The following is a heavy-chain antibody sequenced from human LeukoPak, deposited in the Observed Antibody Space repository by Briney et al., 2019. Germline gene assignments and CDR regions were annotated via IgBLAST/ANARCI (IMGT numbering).Heavy chain of an antibody. CDR3: ARVLGRPPVVATIDY. Sequence: SETLSLTCAVYGGSFSGYYWSWIRQPPGKGLEWIGEINHSGSTNYNPSLKSRVTISVDTSKSQFSLKLSSVTAADTAVYYCARVLGRPPVVATIDYWGQGTLVTVSS. V-gene: IGHV4-34*01. D-gene: IGHD5-12*01. J-gene: IGHJ4*02. CDR2: INHSGST. CDR1: GGSFSGYY.